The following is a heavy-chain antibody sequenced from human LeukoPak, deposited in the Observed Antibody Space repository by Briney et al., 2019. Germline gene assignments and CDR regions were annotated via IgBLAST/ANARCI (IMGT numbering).Heavy chain of an antibody. CDR1: GFTFSSYS. Sequence: GGSLRLSCAASGFTFSSYSMNWVRQAPGKGLEWVSYISSSSGTIYYADSVKGRFTISRDNAKNSLYLQMNSLRAEDTAVYYFARALTIFGVVIDYWGQGTLVTVSS. D-gene: IGHD3-3*01. CDR3: ARALTIFGVVIDY. J-gene: IGHJ4*02. V-gene: IGHV3-48*01. CDR2: ISSSSGTI.